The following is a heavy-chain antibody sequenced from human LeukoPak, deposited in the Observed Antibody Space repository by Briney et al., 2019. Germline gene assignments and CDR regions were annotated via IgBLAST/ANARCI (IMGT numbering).Heavy chain of an antibody. CDR2: ISYDGSNK. J-gene: IGHJ4*02. CDR3: ARDRTSVVVPAAMAY. D-gene: IGHD2-2*01. V-gene: IGHV3-30*04. CDR1: GFTFSSYA. Sequence: GGSLRLSCAASGFTFSSYAMSWVRQAPGEGLEWVAVISYDGSNKYYADSVKGRITISRDNSKNTLYLQMNSLRAEDTAVYYCARDRTSVVVPAAMAYWGQGTLVTVSS.